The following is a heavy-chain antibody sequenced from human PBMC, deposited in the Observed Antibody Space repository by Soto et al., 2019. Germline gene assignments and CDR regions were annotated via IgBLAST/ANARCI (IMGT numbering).Heavy chain of an antibody. V-gene: IGHV3-9*01. CDR3: VKDRDGRGYFDY. J-gene: IGHJ4*02. CDR1: GFTFDDYA. CDR2: ISWNSGSI. Sequence: GGSLRLSCAASGFTFDDYAMHWVRQAPGKGLEWVSGISWNSGSIGYADSVKSRLTISRDNAKNSLYLQMNSLRAEDTALYYCVKDRDGRGYFDYWGQGTLVTVSS. D-gene: IGHD3-10*01.